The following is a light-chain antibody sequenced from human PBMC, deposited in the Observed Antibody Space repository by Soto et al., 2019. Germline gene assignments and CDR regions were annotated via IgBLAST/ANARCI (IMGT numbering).Light chain of an antibody. Sequence: QSVLTQPPSVSAAPGQKVTISCSGSSSNIGNNYVSWYQQLPGTAPKLLIYDNNERPSVIPDRFSGSKSVTSATLGITGLQTGDEADYYCATWEVSLSAGVFGGGTKVTVL. CDR3: ATWEVSLSAGV. J-gene: IGLJ2*01. V-gene: IGLV1-51*01. CDR1: SSNIGNNY. CDR2: DNN.